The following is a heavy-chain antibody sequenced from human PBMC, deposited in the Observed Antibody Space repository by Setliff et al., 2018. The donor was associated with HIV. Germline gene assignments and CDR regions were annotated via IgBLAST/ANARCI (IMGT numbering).Heavy chain of an antibody. J-gene: IGHJ4*02. CDR2: IDHTGSA. CDR1: GGSFSAYY. CDR3: ARGPRVSAAVVETPSAY. D-gene: IGHD6-19*01. V-gene: IGHV4-34*01. Sequence: SETLSLTCAVSGGSFSAYYWTWVRQSPHKGLEWVGEIDHTGSAYYTPSLTSRVTISVDTSKNRFSLELSPVTAADTALYYCARGPRVSAAVVETPSAYWGQGTRVTVSS.